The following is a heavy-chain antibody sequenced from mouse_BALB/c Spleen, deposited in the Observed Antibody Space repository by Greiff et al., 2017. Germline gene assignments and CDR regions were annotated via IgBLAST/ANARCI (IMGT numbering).Heavy chain of an antibody. CDR1: GYSITSGYY. CDR2: ISYDGSN. Sequence: EVKVEESGPGLVKPSQSLSLTCSVTGYSITSGYYWNWIRQFPGNKLEWMGYISYDGSNNYNPSLKNRISITRDTSKNQFFLKLNSVTTEDTATYYCARNYDYSYAMDYWGQGTSVTVSS. V-gene: IGHV3-6*02. J-gene: IGHJ4*01. D-gene: IGHD2-4*01. CDR3: ARNYDYSYAMDY.